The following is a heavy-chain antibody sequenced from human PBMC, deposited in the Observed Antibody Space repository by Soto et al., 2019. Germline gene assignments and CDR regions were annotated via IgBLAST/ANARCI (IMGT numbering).Heavy chain of an antibody. D-gene: IGHD2-15*01. CDR2: MNHNSGNT. CDR3: ARTGQDCSGGSCSDY. V-gene: IGHV1-8*01. J-gene: IGHJ4*02. CDR1: GYTFTSYD. Sequence: QVQLVQSGAEVKKPGASVKVSCKASGYTFTSYDINWVRQATGQGLEWMGWMNHNSGNTGYAQKFQGRGTSTRNTSISTDYMKLSSLRSEDTAVYYCARTGQDCSGGSCSDYWGQGTLVTVSS.